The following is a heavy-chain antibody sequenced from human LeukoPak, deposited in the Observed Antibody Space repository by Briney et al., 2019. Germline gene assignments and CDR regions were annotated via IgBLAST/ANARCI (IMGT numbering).Heavy chain of an antibody. CDR2: ISAYNGNT. CDR3: ARAGQGLRLGELSFENY. D-gene: IGHD3-16*02. CDR1: GYTFTSYG. Sequence: KPGASVKVSCKASGYTFTSYGISWVRQAPGQGLEWMGWISAYNGNTNYAQKLQGRVTMTTDTSTSTAYMELRSLRSDDTAVYYCARAGQGLRLGELSFENYWGQGTLVTVSS. V-gene: IGHV1-18*01. J-gene: IGHJ4*02.